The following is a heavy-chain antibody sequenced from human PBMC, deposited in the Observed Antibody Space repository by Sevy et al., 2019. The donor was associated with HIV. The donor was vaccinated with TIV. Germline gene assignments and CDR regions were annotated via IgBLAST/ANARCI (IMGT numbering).Heavy chain of an antibody. D-gene: IGHD3-22*01. CDR1: GFTFSSYW. J-gene: IGHJ3*02. V-gene: IGHV3-7*01. CDR2: IKQDGSEK. CDR3: ARDGDSSGYLISPAFDI. Sequence: GGSLRLSCAASGFTFSSYWMSWVRQAPGKGLEWVANIKQDGSEKYYVDSVKGRFTISRDNAKNSLYLQMNSLRAEDTAVYYCARDGDSSGYLISPAFDIWGQGTMVTVSS.